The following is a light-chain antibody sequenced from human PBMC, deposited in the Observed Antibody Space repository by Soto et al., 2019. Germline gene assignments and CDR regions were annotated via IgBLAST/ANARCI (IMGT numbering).Light chain of an antibody. J-gene: IGKJ4*01. CDR1: QSIRNW. Sequence: DIQMTQSPSTMSASVGDRFNITCRASQSIRNWLAWYQQKPGKAPKLLIYKTSNLDSGVPSRFSGSGSGTEFSLPISSLQHDDFATYYCQQYKSFSLTFGGGTRVEVK. CDR2: KTS. V-gene: IGKV1-5*03. CDR3: QQYKSFSLT.